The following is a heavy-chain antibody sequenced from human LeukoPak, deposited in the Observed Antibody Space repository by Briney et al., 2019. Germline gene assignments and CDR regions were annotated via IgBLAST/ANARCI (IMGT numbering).Heavy chain of an antibody. J-gene: IGHJ4*02. Sequence: ASVKVSCKASGGTFSSYAISWVRQAPGQGLEWMGGIIPIFDTANYAQKFQGRVTITADKSTSTAYMELSSLRSEDTAVYYCARDSSDYDILTGYPRFDYWGQGTLVTVSS. V-gene: IGHV1-69*06. CDR3: ARDSSDYDILTGYPRFDY. D-gene: IGHD3-9*01. CDR1: GGTFSSYA. CDR2: IIPIFDTA.